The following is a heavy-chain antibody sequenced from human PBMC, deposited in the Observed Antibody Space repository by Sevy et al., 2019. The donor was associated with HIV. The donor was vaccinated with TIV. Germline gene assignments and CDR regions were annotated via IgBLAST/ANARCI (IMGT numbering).Heavy chain of an antibody. V-gene: IGHV3-30*18. J-gene: IGHJ4*02. CDR2: ISYDGTVT. CDR3: AKAAIVVVSASPNCFDS. Sequence: GGSLRLSCAASGFTFNTYGMHWVRQTPGKGLEWVAVISYDGTVTYYADSVKGRFTISKDNSKNTLSLQMNSLRVEDTAVYYCAKAAIVVVSASPNCFDSWGPGTVVTVSS. CDR1: GFTFNTYG. D-gene: IGHD2-21*02.